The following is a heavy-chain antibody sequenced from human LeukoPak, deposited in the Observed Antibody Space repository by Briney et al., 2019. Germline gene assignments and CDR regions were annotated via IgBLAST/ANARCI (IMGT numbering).Heavy chain of an antibody. V-gene: IGHV1-18*01. CDR3: ARDNGDHIVVVTAQNFDY. J-gene: IGHJ4*02. CDR2: ISAYNGNT. Sequence: ASVKVSCKASGYTFTSYGISWVRQAPGQGLEWMGWISAYNGNTNYAQKLQGRVTMTPDTSTSTAYMELRSLRSDDTAVYYCARDNGDHIVVVTAQNFDYWGQGTLVTVSS. CDR1: GYTFTSYG. D-gene: IGHD2-21*02.